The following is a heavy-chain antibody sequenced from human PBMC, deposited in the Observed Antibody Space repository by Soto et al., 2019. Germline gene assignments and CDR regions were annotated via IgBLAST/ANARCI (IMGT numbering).Heavy chain of an antibody. D-gene: IGHD2-15*01. CDR2: IIPIFGTA. V-gene: IGHV1-69*13. CDR1: GYSFTNYP. Sequence: GASVKVSCKASGYSFTNYPIAWVRRAPGQGLEWMGGIIPIFGTANYAQKFQGRVTITADESTSTAYMELSSLRSEDTAVYYCARDGCSGGSCYLGLGYNWFDPWGQGTLVTVSS. CDR3: ARDGCSGGSCYLGLGYNWFDP. J-gene: IGHJ5*02.